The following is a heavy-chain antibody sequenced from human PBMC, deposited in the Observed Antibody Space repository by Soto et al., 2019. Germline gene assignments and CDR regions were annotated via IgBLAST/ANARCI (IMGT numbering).Heavy chain of an antibody. CDR3: ARRGGGDPFDY. J-gene: IGHJ4*02. CDR1: EFTFSSCG. Sequence: QVQLVESGGGVVQPGRSLRLSCAASEFTFSSCGMHWVRQAPGKGLEWVAVISYDGSNKYYADSVKGRFTISRDNSKNTLYLQMNSLRAEDTAVYYCARRGGGDPFDYWGQGTLVTVSS. D-gene: IGHD2-21*02. V-gene: IGHV3-30*03. CDR2: ISYDGSNK.